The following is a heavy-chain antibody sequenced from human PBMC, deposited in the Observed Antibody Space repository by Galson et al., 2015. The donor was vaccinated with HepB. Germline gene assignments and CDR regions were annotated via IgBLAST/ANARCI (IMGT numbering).Heavy chain of an antibody. V-gene: IGHV1-18*04. D-gene: IGHD2-15*01. J-gene: IGHJ6*02. CDR3: ARESSGYCSGGSCYEGAYYYGMDV. Sequence: SVKVSCKASGYTFTSYGISWVRQAPGQGLEWMGWISAYNGNTNYAQKLQGRVTMTTDTSTSTAYMELRSLRSDDTAVYYCARESSGYCSGGSCYEGAYYYGMDVWGQGTTVTVSS. CDR2: ISAYNGNT. CDR1: GYTFTSYG.